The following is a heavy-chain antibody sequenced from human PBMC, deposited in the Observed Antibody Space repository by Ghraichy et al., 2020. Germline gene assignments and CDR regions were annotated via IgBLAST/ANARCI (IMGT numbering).Heavy chain of an antibody. J-gene: IGHJ3*02. D-gene: IGHD3-9*01. CDR2: ISWNSGSI. CDR1: GFTFDDYA. Sequence: GGSLRLSCAASGFTFDDYAMHWVRQAPGKGLEWVSGISWNSGSIGYADSVKGRFTISRDNAKNSLYLQMNSLRAEDTALYYCAKGIRGYYDILTGYYRDGSDAFDIWGQGTMVTVSS. V-gene: IGHV3-9*01. CDR3: AKGIRGYYDILTGYYRDGSDAFDI.